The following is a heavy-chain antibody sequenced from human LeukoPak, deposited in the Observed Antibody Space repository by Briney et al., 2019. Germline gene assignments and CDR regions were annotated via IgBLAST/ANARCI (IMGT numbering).Heavy chain of an antibody. CDR3: ARDRGSYSRHGDYYYGMDV. CDR1: GFTFSSYA. V-gene: IGHV3-30-3*01. J-gene: IGHJ6*02. D-gene: IGHD1-26*01. CDR2: ISYDGSNK. Sequence: AGGSLRLSCAASGFTFSSYAMHWVRQAPGKGLEWVAVISYDGSNKYYADSVKGRFTISRDNSKNTLYLQMNSLRAEDTAVYYCARDRGSYSRHGDYYYGMDVWGQGTTVTVSS.